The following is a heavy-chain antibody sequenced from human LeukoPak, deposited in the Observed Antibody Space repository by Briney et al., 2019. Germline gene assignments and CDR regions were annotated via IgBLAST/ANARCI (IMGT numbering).Heavy chain of an antibody. V-gene: IGHV3-15*01. Sequence: GGSLRPSCAASGFTFSDAWMTWLRQAPGKGLEGVGRIKSQSVGATQDYAAFVKGIFTISRDDSQNMLFLQMNGLQTEDTGVYYCATEPDEVVAAYYGLDVWGKGTTVTVSA. D-gene: IGHD2-15*01. CDR2: IKSQSVGATQ. J-gene: IGHJ6*04. CDR1: GFTFSDAW. CDR3: ATEPDEVVAAYYGLDV.